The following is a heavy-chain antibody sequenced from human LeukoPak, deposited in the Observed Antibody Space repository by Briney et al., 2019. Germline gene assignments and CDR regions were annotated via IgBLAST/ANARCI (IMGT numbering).Heavy chain of an antibody. Sequence: SVKLSCKASGGTFTSYAISWGRQAPGQGLEWMGRIIPIFGIANYAQKFQGRVTITADKSTSIAYMELSSLRSEDTAVYYCARDQPSSDIVATIMYYFDYWGQGTLVTVSS. V-gene: IGHV1-69*10. CDR2: IIPIFGIA. CDR1: GGTFTSYA. D-gene: IGHD5-12*01. J-gene: IGHJ4*02. CDR3: ARDQPSSDIVATIMYYFDY.